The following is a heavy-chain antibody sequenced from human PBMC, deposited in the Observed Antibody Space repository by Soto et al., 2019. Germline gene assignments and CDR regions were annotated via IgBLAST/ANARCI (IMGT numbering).Heavy chain of an antibody. CDR3: ARTGDFWTGYGFAH. Sequence: GGSLRLSCAAAGFSFSSYEMNWVRQTPEKGLQWLSYINKNGDKIYYADSVKGRFTIARYNTKNSLYLQMNSLRADDTAVYYCARTGDFWTGYGFAHWGHGTLVTV. D-gene: IGHD3-3*01. J-gene: IGHJ4*01. V-gene: IGHV3-48*03. CDR1: GFSFSSYE. CDR2: INKNGDKI.